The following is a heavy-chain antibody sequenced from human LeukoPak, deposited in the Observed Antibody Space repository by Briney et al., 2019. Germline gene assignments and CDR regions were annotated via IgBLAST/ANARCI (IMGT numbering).Heavy chain of an antibody. CDR2: IIPIFGTA. J-gene: IGHJ6*03. V-gene: IGHV1-69*13. D-gene: IGHD1-26*01. Sequence: SVKVSCKASGGTFSSYAISWVRQAPGQGLEWMGGIIPIFGTANYAQKFQGRVTITADESTSTAYMEPSSLRSEDTAVYYCARREEYYYYYMDVWGKGTTVTVSS. CDR1: GGTFSSYA. CDR3: ARREEYYYYYMDV.